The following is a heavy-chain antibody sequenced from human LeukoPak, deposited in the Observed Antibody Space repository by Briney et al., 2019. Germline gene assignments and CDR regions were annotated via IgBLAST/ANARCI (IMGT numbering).Heavy chain of an antibody. CDR2: ISSSGSTI. D-gene: IGHD3-22*01. V-gene: IGHV3-48*03. Sequence: GGSLRLSCAASGFTFNSYEMNWVRQAPGKGLEWVSYISSSGSTIYYADSVKGRFTISRDNSKNTLYLQMNSLRAEDTAVYYCAKRSRYYYDSSGYPDYWGQGTLVTVSS. J-gene: IGHJ4*02. CDR1: GFTFNSYE. CDR3: AKRSRYYYDSSGYPDY.